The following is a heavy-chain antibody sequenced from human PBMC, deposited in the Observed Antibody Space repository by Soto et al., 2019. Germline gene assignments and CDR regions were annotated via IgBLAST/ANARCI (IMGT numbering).Heavy chain of an antibody. Sequence: GGSLRLSCAASGFTFSNAWMNWVRQAPGKGLEWVGRIKSKTDGGTTDYAAPVKGRFTISRDDSKNTLYLQMNSLKTEDTAVYYCTTTYYDILTGSYGMDVWGQGTTVTVSS. D-gene: IGHD3-9*01. J-gene: IGHJ6*02. V-gene: IGHV3-15*07. CDR2: IKSKTDGGTT. CDR1: GFTFSNAW. CDR3: TTTYYDILTGSYGMDV.